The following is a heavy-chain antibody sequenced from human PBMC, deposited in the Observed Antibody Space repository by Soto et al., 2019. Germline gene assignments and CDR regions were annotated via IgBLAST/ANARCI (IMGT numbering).Heavy chain of an antibody. V-gene: IGHV1-3*01. CDR1: GYTFTSYA. CDR2: INAGNGNT. J-gene: IGHJ3*01. CDR3: ANDYYESQVWV. Sequence: ASVKVSCKAPGYTFTSYAMRWVRQAPGQRLEWMGWINAGNGNTKYSQKFQGRVTITRDTSASTAYMELSSLRSEDTAVYYCANDYYESQVWVWGQGTMVTVSS. D-gene: IGHD3-22*01.